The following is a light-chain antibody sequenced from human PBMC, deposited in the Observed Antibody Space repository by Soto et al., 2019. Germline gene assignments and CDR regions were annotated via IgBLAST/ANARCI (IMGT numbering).Light chain of an antibody. CDR1: QTLSINS. V-gene: IGKV3-20*01. J-gene: IGKJ3*01. Sequence: EIVLTQSPDTLSLSPGERATLFCRASQTLSINSLAWYQQKPGQAPRLLIYAASPWETGSPDRFNGSGSGTELALTINSLEPEDVEVYCCQQYYVAPFTFGPGTKVHGK. CDR3: QQYYVAPFT. CDR2: AAS.